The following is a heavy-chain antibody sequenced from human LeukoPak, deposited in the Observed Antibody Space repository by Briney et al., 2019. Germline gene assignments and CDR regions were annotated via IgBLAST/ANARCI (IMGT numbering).Heavy chain of an antibody. V-gene: IGHV3-23*01. CDR1: GFSFSLYA. J-gene: IGHJ4*02. CDR3: ARRGAGSGGLAY. Sequence: GGSLTLSCAASGFSFSLYAMNWVRQAPGKGLEWVSTIIETGASPYYADSVRGRFTVSRDSSKNMFYLQMNSLRAEDTAIYYCARRGAGSGGLAYWGQGTLVTVSS. D-gene: IGHD6-19*01. CDR2: IIETGASP.